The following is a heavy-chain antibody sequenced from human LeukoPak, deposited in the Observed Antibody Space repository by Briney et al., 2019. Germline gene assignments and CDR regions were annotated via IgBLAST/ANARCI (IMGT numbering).Heavy chain of an antibody. CDR3: ARGVAAAVADY. V-gene: IGHV4-30-4*08. D-gene: IGHD6-13*01. J-gene: IGHJ4*02. CDR2: IYYSGST. Sequence: SQTLSLTCTVSGGSISSGDYYWSWIRQPPGKGLEWIGYIYYSGSTNYNPSLKSRVTISVDTSKNQFSLKLSSVTAADTAVYYCARGVAAAVADYWGQGTLVTVSS. CDR1: GGSISSGDYY.